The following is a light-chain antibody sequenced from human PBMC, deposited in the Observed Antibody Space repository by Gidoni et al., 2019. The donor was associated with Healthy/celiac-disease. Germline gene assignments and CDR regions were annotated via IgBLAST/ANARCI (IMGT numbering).Light chain of an antibody. Sequence: DIVLTQSPGTLSLSPGERATLSCRASQSVSSSYLAWYQQKPGQAPRLLIYGASSRATGIPDRFSGSGSGTDFTLTISRLEPEDFAVYYCQQYGSSPCSXXXXTKXEIK. CDR3: QQYGSSPCS. CDR1: QSVSSSY. CDR2: GAS. J-gene: IGKJ2*04. V-gene: IGKV3-20*01.